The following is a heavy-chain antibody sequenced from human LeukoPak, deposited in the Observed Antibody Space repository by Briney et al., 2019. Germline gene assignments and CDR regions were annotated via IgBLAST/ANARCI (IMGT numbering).Heavy chain of an antibody. CDR1: GFTFSSYW. J-gene: IGHJ4*02. CDR3: AKDIPSWRGSHDY. D-gene: IGHD1-26*01. V-gene: IGHV3-7*03. CDR2: IKQYGSEK. Sequence: PGGSLRLSCAASGFTFSSYWMSWVRQVPGKGLEWVANIKQYGSEKYYVDSVKGRFTISRDNAKNSLYLQMNSLRAEDTAVYYCAKDIPSWRGSHDYWGQGTLVTVSS.